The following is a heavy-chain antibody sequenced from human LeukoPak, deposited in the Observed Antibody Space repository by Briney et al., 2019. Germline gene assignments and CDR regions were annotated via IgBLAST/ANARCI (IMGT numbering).Heavy chain of an antibody. J-gene: IGHJ4*02. D-gene: IGHD1-7*01. Sequence: SVKVSCKASGGTFSSYAISWVRQAPGQGLEWMGGIIPIFGTANYAQKFQGRVTITADKSTSTAYMELSSLRSEDTAVYYCASASGLELAFDYWGQGTLVTVSS. V-gene: IGHV1-69*06. CDR1: GGTFSSYA. CDR2: IIPIFGTA. CDR3: ASASGLELAFDY.